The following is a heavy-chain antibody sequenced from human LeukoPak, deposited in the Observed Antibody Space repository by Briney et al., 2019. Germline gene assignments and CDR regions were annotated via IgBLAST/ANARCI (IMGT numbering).Heavy chain of an antibody. D-gene: IGHD2-2*01. Sequence: PGGSLRLSCAASGFTFSSYAMSWVRQAPGKGLEWVSAISGSGGSTYYADSVKGRFTISRDNSKNTLYLQMNSLRAEDTAVYYCANLGYCSSTSCYGYYYYYYYMDVWGKGTTVTVSS. CDR2: ISGSGGST. J-gene: IGHJ6*03. V-gene: IGHV3-23*01. CDR1: GFTFSSYA. CDR3: ANLGYCSSTSCYGYYYYYYYMDV.